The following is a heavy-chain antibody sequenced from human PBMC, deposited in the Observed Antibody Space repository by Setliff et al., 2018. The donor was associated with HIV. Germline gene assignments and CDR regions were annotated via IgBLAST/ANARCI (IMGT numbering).Heavy chain of an antibody. CDR2: IVVGSDNT. V-gene: IGHV1-58*02. CDR1: GFTFTSSA. CDR3: AAASNRRVRGVNLHYYYYMDV. Sequence: SVKVSCKASGFTFTSSAMQWVRQARGQRLEWIGWIVVGSDNTNYAQKFQERATITRDLSTSTAYMELSSLRSEDTAVYYCAAASNRRVRGVNLHYYYYMDVWGKGTTVTVSS. D-gene: IGHD3-10*01. J-gene: IGHJ6*03.